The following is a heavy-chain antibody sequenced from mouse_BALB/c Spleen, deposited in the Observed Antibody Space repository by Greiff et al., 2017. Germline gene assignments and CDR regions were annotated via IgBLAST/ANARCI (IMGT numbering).Heavy chain of an antibody. Sequence: VQLQQSGPQLVRPGASVKISCKASGYSFTSYWMHWVKQRPGQGLEWIGMIDPSDSETRLNQKFKDKATLTVDKSSSTAYMQLSSPTSEDSAVYYCARLSDGYYAWFAYWGQGTLVTVSA. CDR1: GYSFTSYW. V-gene: IGHV1S127*01. CDR3: ARLSDGYYAWFAY. D-gene: IGHD2-3*01. J-gene: IGHJ3*01. CDR2: IDPSDSET.